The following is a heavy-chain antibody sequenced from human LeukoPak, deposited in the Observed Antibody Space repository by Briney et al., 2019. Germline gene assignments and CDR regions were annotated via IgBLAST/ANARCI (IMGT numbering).Heavy chain of an antibody. CDR2: MKSKRDGGAT. J-gene: IGHJ4*02. Sequence: GGSLRLSCEASGFTFTNAWMNWVRQAPGKGPEWVGRMKSKRDGGATEYAAPVKGRFTISRDDSKNTVYLQMNSLKTEDTGVYYCAREEPDYGDYVFDYWGQGTLVTVSS. D-gene: IGHD4-17*01. CDR3: AREEPDYGDYVFDY. CDR1: GFTFTNAW. V-gene: IGHV3-15*01.